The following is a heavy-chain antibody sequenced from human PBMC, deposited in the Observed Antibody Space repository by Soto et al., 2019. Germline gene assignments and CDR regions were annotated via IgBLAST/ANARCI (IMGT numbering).Heavy chain of an antibody. CDR2: MNPNSGNT. CDR1: GYTFTSYD. D-gene: IGHD1-20*01. CDR3: ARVPLYNWNYYYYYGMDV. V-gene: IGHV1-8*01. Sequence: ASVKVSCKASGYTFTSYDINWVRQATGQGLEWMGWMNPNSGNTGYAQKFQGRVTMTRNTSISTAYMELSSLRSEDTAVYYCARVPLYNWNYYYYYGMDVWGQGTTVTVSS. J-gene: IGHJ6*02.